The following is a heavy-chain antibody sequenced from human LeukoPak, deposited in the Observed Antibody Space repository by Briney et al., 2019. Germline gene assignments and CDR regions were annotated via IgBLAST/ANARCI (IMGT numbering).Heavy chain of an antibody. J-gene: IGHJ4*02. V-gene: IGHV4-39*07. CDR2: IFYSGST. CDR1: GGSISSSNYY. D-gene: IGHD4-17*01. CDR3: ARVPTVTFFDY. Sequence: SETLSLTCSVSGGSISSSNYYWAWIRQPPGKGLQWIGSIFYSGSTYYNPSLKSRVTISVDRSKNQFSLKLRSVTAADTAVYYCARVPTVTFFDYWGQGTLVTVSS.